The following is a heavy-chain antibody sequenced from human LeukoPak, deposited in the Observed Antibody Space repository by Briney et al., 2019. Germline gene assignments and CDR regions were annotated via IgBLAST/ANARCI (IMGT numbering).Heavy chain of an antibody. Sequence: SQTLSLTCTVSGGSISSGSYYWRWIRQAAGKGLEWIGRIYTSGSTNYNPSLKSRVTISVDTSKNKFSLKLSSVTAADTAVYYCARAGGALLWFGDPSGFDYWGQGTLVTVSS. CDR3: ARAGGALLWFGDPSGFDY. CDR2: IYTSGST. D-gene: IGHD3-10*01. V-gene: IGHV4-61*02. CDR1: GGSISSGSYY. J-gene: IGHJ4*02.